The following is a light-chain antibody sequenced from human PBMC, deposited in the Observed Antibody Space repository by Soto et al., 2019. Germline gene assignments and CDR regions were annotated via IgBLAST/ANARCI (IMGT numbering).Light chain of an antibody. Sequence: DIQMTQSPSSVSAFVGDRVTITCRASQDVTNWFSWYQQKPGKAPKLLIYAASSLQSGVPPRFSGSGSGTNFTLTSSCLQPEDFATYFCQQGYSLPLTFGGGTKVEIK. J-gene: IGKJ4*01. V-gene: IGKV1-12*01. CDR3: QQGYSLPLT. CDR1: QDVTNW. CDR2: AAS.